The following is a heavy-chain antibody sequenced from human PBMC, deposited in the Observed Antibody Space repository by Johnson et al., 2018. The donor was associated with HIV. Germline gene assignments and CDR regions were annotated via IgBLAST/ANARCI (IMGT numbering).Heavy chain of an antibody. CDR3: ARAPDQFDNSDSNDGFDF. CDR2: IFSVGNT. V-gene: IGHV3-66*02. CDR1: GITVNTNY. Sequence: VQLVESGGGLVQSGESLRLSCAASGITVNTNYMSWVRRAPGKGLEWVSVIFSVGNTYYADSVKGRFTISRDNSRNMLYLQMNSLRPEDTAVYYCARAPDQFDNSDSNDGFDFWGQGTMVTVSS. D-gene: IGHD3-22*01. J-gene: IGHJ3*01.